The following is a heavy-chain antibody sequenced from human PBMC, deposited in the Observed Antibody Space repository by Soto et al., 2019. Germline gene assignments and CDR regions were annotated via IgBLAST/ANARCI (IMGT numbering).Heavy chain of an antibody. CDR2: ISSSGSYI. D-gene: IGHD6-13*01. V-gene: IGHV3-21*01. CDR3: ARDYSSSWYYFDY. J-gene: IGHJ4*02. CDR1: GFTFSSYS. Sequence: NPGGSLRLSCAASGFTFSSYSMNWVRQAPGKGLEWVSSISSSGSYIYYADSVKGRFTISRDNAKNSLYLQMNSLRAEDTAVYYCARDYSSSWYYFDYWGQGTLVTVSS.